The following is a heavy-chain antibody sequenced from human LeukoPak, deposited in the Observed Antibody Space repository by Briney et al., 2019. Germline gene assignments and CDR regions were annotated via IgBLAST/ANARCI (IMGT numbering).Heavy chain of an antibody. J-gene: IGHJ5*02. CDR3: ARDLDYYDSSGHNWFDP. Sequence: SETLSLTCTVSGGSITNYYWAWIRQPPGKGLEWIGNIYYTGGTKYNPSLRSRVTISVDPSENQFSLKLSSVTAADTAVYYCARDLDYYDSSGHNWFDPWGQGTLVTVSS. D-gene: IGHD3-22*01. CDR2: IYYTGGT. V-gene: IGHV4-59*12. CDR1: GGSITNYY.